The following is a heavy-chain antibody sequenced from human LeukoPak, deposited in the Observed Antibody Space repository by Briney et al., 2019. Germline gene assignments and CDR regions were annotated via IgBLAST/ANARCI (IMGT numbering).Heavy chain of an antibody. J-gene: IGHJ4*02. D-gene: IGHD3-3*01. Sequence: PGRSLRLSCAASGFTFSSYAMHWVRQAPGKGLEWVAVISYDGSNTYYAGSVKGRFTISRDNSKNTLYLQMNSLRAEDTAVYYCARVTITIFGAIDYWGQGTLVTVSS. V-gene: IGHV3-30-3*01. CDR2: ISYDGSNT. CDR3: ARVTITIFGAIDY. CDR1: GFTFSSYA.